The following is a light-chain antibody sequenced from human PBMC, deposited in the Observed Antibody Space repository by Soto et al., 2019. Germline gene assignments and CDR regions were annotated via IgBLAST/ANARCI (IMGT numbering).Light chain of an antibody. CDR1: QSVSSNY. J-gene: IGKJ5*01. V-gene: IGKV3-20*01. CDR2: GAS. Sequence: ENVWKQAPGSLCLAPGESATIYNKASQSVSSNYLAWYQQKPGQAPRLLIYGASSRATGIPDRFSGSGSGIDFTLTISRLEPEDFAVYYCQQYGSSPMTFAQGTRLEIK. CDR3: QQYGSSPMT.